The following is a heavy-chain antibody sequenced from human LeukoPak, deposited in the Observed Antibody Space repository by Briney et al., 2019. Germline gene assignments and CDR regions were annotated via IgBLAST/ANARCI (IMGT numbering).Heavy chain of an antibody. J-gene: IGHJ4*02. D-gene: IGHD2-15*01. V-gene: IGHV3-9*03. CDR1: GFTFDDYA. CDR2: ISWNSGSI. CDR3: VKDVGLGFCSGGSCSAHFGY. Sequence: GGSLRLSCAASGFTFDDYAMHWVRQAPGKGLEWVSGISWNSGSIVYVDSVKGRFTISRDNAKNSLYLQMDSLRPEDVALYYCVKDVGLGFCSGGSCSAHFGYWGQGTLVTVSS.